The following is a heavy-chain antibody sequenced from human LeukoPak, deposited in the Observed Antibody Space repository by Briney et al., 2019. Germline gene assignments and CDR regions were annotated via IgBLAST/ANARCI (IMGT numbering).Heavy chain of an antibody. J-gene: IGHJ4*02. CDR1: GFTFSTYG. CDR2: ISDDGSNK. CDR3: AGGLLGCGGGSCYPTDY. Sequence: GRSLRLSCEASGFTFSTYGMHWVRQAPGKGLEWVALISDDGSNKQYLDSVKGRFTISRDNPKNTLYLQMNSLRAEDTAVYFCAGGLLGCGGGSCYPTDYWGQGTLVTVSS. D-gene: IGHD2-15*01. V-gene: IGHV3-30*03.